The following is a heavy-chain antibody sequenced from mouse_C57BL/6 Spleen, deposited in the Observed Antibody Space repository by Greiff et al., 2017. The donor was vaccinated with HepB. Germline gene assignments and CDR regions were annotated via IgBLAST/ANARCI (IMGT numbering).Heavy chain of an antibody. D-gene: IGHD1-1*01. CDR2: IWSGGST. CDR1: GFSLTSYG. V-gene: IGHV2-2*01. CDR3: AIYYDGSSPLYAMDY. J-gene: IGHJ4*01. Sequence: VQLQQSGPGLVQPSHSLSITCTVSGFSLTSYGVHWVRQSPGKGLEWLGVIWSGGSTDYNVAFLSRLSISKDNSKGQVFFKMNSLQADDTAIYYCAIYYDGSSPLYAMDYWGQGTSVTVSS.